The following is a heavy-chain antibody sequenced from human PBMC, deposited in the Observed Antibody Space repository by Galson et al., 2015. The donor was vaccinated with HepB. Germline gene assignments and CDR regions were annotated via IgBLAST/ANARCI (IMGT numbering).Heavy chain of an antibody. D-gene: IGHD6-19*01. CDR1: GYTFTSYA. V-gene: IGHV1-3*01. Sequence: SVKVSCKASGYTFTSYAMHWVRQAPGQRLEWMGWINAGNGNTKYSQKFQGRVTITRDTSASTAYMELSSLRSEDTAVYYCARGILGDSGSGWLTLDYWGQGTLVTVSS. CDR2: INAGNGNT. CDR3: ARGILGDSGSGWLTLDY. J-gene: IGHJ4*02.